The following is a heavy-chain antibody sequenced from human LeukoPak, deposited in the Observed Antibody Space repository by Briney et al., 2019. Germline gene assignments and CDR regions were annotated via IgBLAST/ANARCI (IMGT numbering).Heavy chain of an antibody. J-gene: IGHJ4*02. Sequence: GGSLRLSCAASGFPFSTYWMTWVRQAPGKGLEWVSVIYSGGLTYYADSVKGRFTISRDNSKNTLYLQMNSLRVEDTAVYYCAKGDSSWYPPFDYWGQGILVTVSS. CDR3: AKGDSSWYPPFDY. CDR1: GFPFSTYW. D-gene: IGHD6-13*01. CDR2: IYSGGLT. V-gene: IGHV3-23*03.